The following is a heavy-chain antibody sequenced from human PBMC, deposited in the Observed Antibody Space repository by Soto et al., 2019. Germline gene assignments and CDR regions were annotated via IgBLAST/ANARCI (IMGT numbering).Heavy chain of an antibody. V-gene: IGHV4-34*01. Sequence: SETLSLTCAVYCGSFSGYYWSWIRQPPGKGLEWIGEINHSGSTNYNPSLKSRVTISVDTSKNQFSLKLSSVTAADTAVYYCARARGDVWEDRAFDYWGQGTLVTVSS. CDR1: CGSFSGYY. CDR2: INHSGST. J-gene: IGHJ4*02. CDR3: ARARGDVWEDRAFDY. D-gene: IGHD1-26*01.